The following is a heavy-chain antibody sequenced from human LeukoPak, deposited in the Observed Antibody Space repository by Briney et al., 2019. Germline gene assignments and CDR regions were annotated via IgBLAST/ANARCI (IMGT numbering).Heavy chain of an antibody. D-gene: IGHD3-9*01. CDR3: ARDYDILTGYFRGGFDY. J-gene: IGHJ4*02. Sequence: EGSLRLSCAASGFTFSDYYMSWIRQAPGKGLEWISYITSSSSDTNYADSVKGRFTISRDNAKKSLYLQMNSLRAEDTAVYYCARDYDILTGYFRGGFDYWRQGTLVTVSS. CDR2: ITSSSSDT. V-gene: IGHV3-11*05. CDR1: GFTFSDYY.